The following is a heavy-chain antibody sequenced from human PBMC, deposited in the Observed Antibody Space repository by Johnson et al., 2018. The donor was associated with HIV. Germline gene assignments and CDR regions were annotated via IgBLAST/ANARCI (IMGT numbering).Heavy chain of an antibody. V-gene: IGHV3-30-3*01. CDR1: GFTFSDYY. J-gene: IGHJ3*02. CDR2: ISYDGSNK. Sequence: QVQLVESGGGLVQPGGSLRLSCAASGFTFSDYYMSWIRQAPGKGLEWVAVISYDGSNKYYADSVKGRFTISRDNSKNTLYLQMNSLRVEDTAVYYCARDPGHSSFDIWGQGTLVTVSS. D-gene: IGHD3-22*01. CDR3: ARDPGHSSFDI.